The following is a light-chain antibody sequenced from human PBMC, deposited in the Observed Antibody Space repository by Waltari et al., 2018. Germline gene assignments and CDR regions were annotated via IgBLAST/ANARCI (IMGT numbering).Light chain of an antibody. J-gene: IGLJ3*02. CDR3: SSYTSTDTWV. Sequence: QSALTQPASVSGSPGQSITISCTGTSSDIGTYNYVSWYQQHPGKAPKLMIYAVSNRPSGVSNRFSASKSGNTASLTISGLQAEDEADYYCSSYTSTDTWVLGGGTKLTVL. CDR2: AVS. CDR1: SSDIGTYNY. V-gene: IGLV2-14*03.